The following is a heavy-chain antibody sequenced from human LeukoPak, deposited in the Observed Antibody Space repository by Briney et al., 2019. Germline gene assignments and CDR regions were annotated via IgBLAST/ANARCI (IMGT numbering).Heavy chain of an antibody. CDR2: ISGNGGNT. D-gene: IGHD6-13*01. CDR1: GFPFSSYA. Sequence: GGSLRLSCTASGFPFSSYAMNWVRQAPGKGLEWVSTISGNGGNTFYVDSVKGRFTISRDNSKNTLYLQMNNLRAEDTAIYYCAKDIAAAGTYFDDWGQGTLVTVPS. CDR3: AKDIAAAGTYFDD. J-gene: IGHJ4*02. V-gene: IGHV3-23*01.